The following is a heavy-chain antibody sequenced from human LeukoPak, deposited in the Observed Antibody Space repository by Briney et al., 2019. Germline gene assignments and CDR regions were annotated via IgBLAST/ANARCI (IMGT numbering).Heavy chain of an antibody. CDR3: ARALTAARRGAFDI. D-gene: IGHD6-6*01. CDR2: LYYMRGA. CDR1: GGSISGYY. Sequence: VKPSETLSLTCTVSGGSISGYYWSWSRQPPGRGVEWIGNLYYMRGAWYKSSHKSRVTISVDTSKNQFSLKLSSVTAADTAVYYCARALTAARRGAFDIWGQGTMVTVSS. J-gene: IGHJ3*02. V-gene: IGHV4-59*08.